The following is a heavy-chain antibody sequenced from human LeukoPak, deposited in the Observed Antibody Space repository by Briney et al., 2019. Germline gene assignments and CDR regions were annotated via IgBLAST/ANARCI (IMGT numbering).Heavy chain of an antibody. CDR2: IYHSGST. V-gene: IGHV4-38-2*02. J-gene: IGHJ3*01. CDR3: AREELFYDFWSGSHGAFDV. CDR1: GYSISSGYY. Sequence: SETLSLTCTVSGYSISSGYYWGWIRQPPGKGLEWIGNIYHSGSTYYNPSLKSRVTISVDTSKKQFSLKLSSVTAPDTALYYCAREELFYDFWSGSHGAFDVWGQGTMVSVSS. D-gene: IGHD3-3*01.